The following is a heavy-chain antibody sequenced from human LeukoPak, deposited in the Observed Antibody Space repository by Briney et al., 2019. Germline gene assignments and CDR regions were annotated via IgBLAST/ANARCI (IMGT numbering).Heavy chain of an antibody. J-gene: IGHJ5*02. CDR3: ARDSLGWGYCSSTSCYNLQYNWFDP. CDR2: IIPILGIA. D-gene: IGHD2-2*02. V-gene: IGHV1-69*04. Sequence: SVKVSCKASGGTFSSYAISWVRQAPGQGLEWMGRIIPILGIANYAQKFQGRVTITADKSTSTAYMELSSLRSDDTAVYYCARDSLGWGYCSSTSCYNLQYNWFDPWGQGTLVTVSS. CDR1: GGTFSSYA.